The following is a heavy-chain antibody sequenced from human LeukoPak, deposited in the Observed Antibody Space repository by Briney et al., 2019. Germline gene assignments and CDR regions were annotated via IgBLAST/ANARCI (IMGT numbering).Heavy chain of an antibody. CDR3: ARGPGITMIVVVTWGRDWFDP. D-gene: IGHD3-22*01. J-gene: IGHJ5*02. V-gene: IGHV1-2*02. CDR2: INPNIGGK. CDR1: GSTVTGFY. Sequence: ASVKPSCKASGSTVTGFYMHWVRRAPGQGLEWLGWINPNIGGKNYAQKFQGRVTMTRDTSISTAYMEVSRLSSDDTAVYYCARGPGITMIVVVTWGRDWFDPWGQGTLVAVSS.